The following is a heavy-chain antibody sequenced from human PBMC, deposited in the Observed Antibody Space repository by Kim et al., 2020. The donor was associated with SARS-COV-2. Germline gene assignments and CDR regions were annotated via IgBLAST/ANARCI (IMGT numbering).Heavy chain of an antibody. V-gene: IGHV3-23*01. CDR2: VSNSGGGT. J-gene: IGHJ5*01. CDR3: AKDLDWGGAYDTEFDA. Sequence: GGSLRLSCAASGFTFSNYAMTWVRQAPGKGLEWVSAVSNSGGGTWYADSVKGRFTISRDNSKNALYVQMNSLRAEDTAIYYCAKDLDWGGAYDTEFDAWG. D-gene: IGHD5-12*01. CDR1: GFTFSNYA.